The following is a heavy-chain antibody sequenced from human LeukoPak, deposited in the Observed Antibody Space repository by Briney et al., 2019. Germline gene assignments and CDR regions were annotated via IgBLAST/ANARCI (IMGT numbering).Heavy chain of an antibody. D-gene: IGHD3-22*01. CDR3: ARHKNYYDSSGYYYELDY. CDR1: GGSISSYY. Sequence: PSETLSLTCTVSGGSISSYYWSWIRQPPGKGLEWIGYIYYRGSTNYNPSLKSRVTISVDTSKNQFSLKLSSMTAADTAVYYCARHKNYYDSSGYYYELDYWGQGTLVTVSS. CDR2: IYYRGST. J-gene: IGHJ4*02. V-gene: IGHV4-59*08.